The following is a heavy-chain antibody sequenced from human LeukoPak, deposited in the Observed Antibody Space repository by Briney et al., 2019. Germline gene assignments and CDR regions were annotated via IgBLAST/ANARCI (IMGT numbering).Heavy chain of an antibody. Sequence: GGSLRLSCAASGFTFSSYAMHWVRQAPGKGLEWVAVISYDGSNKYYADSVKGRFTISRDNSKNTLYLQMNSLRAEDTAVYYCAKSPGPYCSGGSCPSPVDYWGQGTLVTVSS. CDR3: AKSPGPYCSGGSCPSPVDY. J-gene: IGHJ4*02. V-gene: IGHV3-30-3*02. D-gene: IGHD2-15*01. CDR2: ISYDGSNK. CDR1: GFTFSSYA.